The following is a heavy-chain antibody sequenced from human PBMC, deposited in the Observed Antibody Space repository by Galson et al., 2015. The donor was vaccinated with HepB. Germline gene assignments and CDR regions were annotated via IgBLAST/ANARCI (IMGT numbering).Heavy chain of an antibody. CDR2: ISYDGSNK. D-gene: IGHD5-24*01. V-gene: IGHV3-30*04. CDR3: ARERRDGYNLAPFSPYFDY. J-gene: IGHJ4*02. CDR1: GFTFSSYA. Sequence: SLRLSCAASGFTFSSYAMHWVRQAPGKGLEWVAVISYDGSNKYYADSVKGRFTISRDNSKNTLYLQMNSLRAEDTAVYYCARERRDGYNLAPFSPYFDYWGQGTLVTVSS.